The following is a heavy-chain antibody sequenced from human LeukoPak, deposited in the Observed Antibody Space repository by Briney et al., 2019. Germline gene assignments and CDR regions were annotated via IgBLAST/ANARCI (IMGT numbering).Heavy chain of an antibody. D-gene: IGHD5-18*01. CDR2: INHSGSI. V-gene: IGHV4-34*01. J-gene: IGHJ4*02. Sequence: WIGEINHSGSINYNPSLKSRVTISVDTSKNQFSLKLNSVTAADTAVYYCARGIQQWFNYVVDYWGQVTLVTVSS. CDR3: ARGIQQWFNYVVDY.